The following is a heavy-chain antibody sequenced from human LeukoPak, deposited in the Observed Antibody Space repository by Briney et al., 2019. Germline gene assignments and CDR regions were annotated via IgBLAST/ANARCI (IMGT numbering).Heavy chain of an antibody. J-gene: IGHJ6*02. Sequence: GRSLRLSCAASGFTFDDYAMHWVRQAPGKGLEWVSGISWNSGSIGYADSVKGRFTISRDNAKNSLYLQMNSLRAEDTALYYCAKGTAAVAGSYYYYGMDVWGQGTTVTVSS. CDR3: AKGTAAVAGSYYYYGMDV. D-gene: IGHD6-19*01. CDR1: GFTFDDYA. V-gene: IGHV3-9*01. CDR2: ISWNSGSI.